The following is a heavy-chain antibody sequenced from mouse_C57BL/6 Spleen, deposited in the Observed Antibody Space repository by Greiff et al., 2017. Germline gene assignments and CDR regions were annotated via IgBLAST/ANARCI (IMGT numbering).Heavy chain of an antibody. CDR1: GYTFTDYN. CDR2: INPNNGGT. D-gene: IGHD2-3*01. CDR3: ARTGDGYHGDAMDY. V-gene: IGHV1-18*01. J-gene: IGHJ4*01. Sequence: EVQGVESGPELVKPGASVKIPCKASGYTFTDYNMDWVKQSHGKSLEWIGDINPNNGGTIYNQKFKGKATLTVDKSSSTAYMELRSLTSEDTAVYYCARTGDGYHGDAMDYWGQGTSVTVSS.